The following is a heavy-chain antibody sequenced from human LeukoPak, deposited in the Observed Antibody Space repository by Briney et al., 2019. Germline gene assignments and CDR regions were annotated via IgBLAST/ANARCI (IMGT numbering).Heavy chain of an antibody. D-gene: IGHD4-17*01. Sequence: SQTLSLTCAISGDSVSSNSAAWNWIRQSPSRGLEWLGRTYYRSKWYNDYAVSVKSRITINPDTSKNQFSLQLNSVTPEDTAVYYCARGRGDYGDYPSYSVYYYYGMDVWGQGTTVTVSS. CDR1: GDSVSSNSAA. J-gene: IGHJ6*02. CDR2: TYYRSKWYN. V-gene: IGHV6-1*01. CDR3: ARGRGDYGDYPSYSVYYYYGMDV.